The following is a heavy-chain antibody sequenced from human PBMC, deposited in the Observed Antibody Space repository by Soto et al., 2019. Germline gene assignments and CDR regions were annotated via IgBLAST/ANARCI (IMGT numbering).Heavy chain of an antibody. J-gene: IGHJ4*02. D-gene: IGHD3-10*01. CDR2: IVPILGVP. CDR1: GGTFSTYT. V-gene: IGHV1-69*08. Sequence: QVQLVQSGAEVKKPGSSVKVSCKASGGTFSTYTVSWVRQAPGQGLEWMGRIVPILGVPNYAQRFQGRVTITADKGTNTVHMELSSLRSEDTAVYYCARDRYADGSGRTIDCWGQGTLITVSS. CDR3: ARDRYADGSGRTIDC.